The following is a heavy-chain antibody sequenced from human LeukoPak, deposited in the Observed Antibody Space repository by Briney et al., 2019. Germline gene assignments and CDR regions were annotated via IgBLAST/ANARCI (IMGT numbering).Heavy chain of an antibody. Sequence: ASVKLSCTVSGFMLTEVSIHWLRQAPRKGPEWMGSFDRENDETIYSHNFQGRVAMTEETSADTAYMELTSLRSDDTAVYYCVADHYNNHGNFDFWGQGTLVTVSS. CDR3: VADHYNNHGNFDF. D-gene: IGHD4-11*01. V-gene: IGHV1-24*01. CDR1: GFMLTEVS. J-gene: IGHJ4*02. CDR2: FDRENDET.